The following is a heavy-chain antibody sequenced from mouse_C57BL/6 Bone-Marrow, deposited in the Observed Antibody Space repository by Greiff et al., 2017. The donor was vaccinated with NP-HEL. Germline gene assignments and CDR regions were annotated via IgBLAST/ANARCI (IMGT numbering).Heavy chain of an antibody. J-gene: IGHJ3*01. Sequence: EVQLQQSGPELVKPGASVKISCKASGYSFTGYYMNWVKQSPEKSLEWIGEINPSTGGTTYNQKFKAKATLTVDKSSSTAYMQLKSLTSEASAVYFCAIGIYYDSGAWFAYWGQGTLVTVSA. D-gene: IGHD2-4*01. V-gene: IGHV1-42*01. CDR2: INPSTGGT. CDR1: GYSFTGYY. CDR3: AIGIYYDSGAWFAY.